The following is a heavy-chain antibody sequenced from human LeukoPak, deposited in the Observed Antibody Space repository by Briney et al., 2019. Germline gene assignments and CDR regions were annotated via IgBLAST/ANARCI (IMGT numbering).Heavy chain of an antibody. D-gene: IGHD5-18*01. CDR3: AKEGYSYGYCFGY. CDR2: ISYDGSNK. V-gene: IGHV3-30*18. J-gene: IGHJ4*02. Sequence: GRSLRLSCAASGFTFSSYGMHWVRQAPGKGLEWVAVISYDGSNKYYADSVKGRFTISRDNSKNTLYLQMNSLRAEDTAVYYCAKEGYSYGYCFGYWGQGTLVTVSS. CDR1: GFTFSSYG.